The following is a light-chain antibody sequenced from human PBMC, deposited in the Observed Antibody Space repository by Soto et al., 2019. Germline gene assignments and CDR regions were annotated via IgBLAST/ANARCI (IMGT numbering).Light chain of an antibody. CDR3: QKYNSAPLT. J-gene: IGKJ4*01. CDR1: QGIGVY. CDR2: AAS. V-gene: IGKV1-27*01. Sequence: DIQMTQSPSSLSASLGDRVTITCRASQGIGVYLAWFQQKPGKVPKLLIYAASALQSGVPSRFSGSGSVTDFTLTISSLQPEDIATYYCQKYNSAPLTFGGGTKVDIK.